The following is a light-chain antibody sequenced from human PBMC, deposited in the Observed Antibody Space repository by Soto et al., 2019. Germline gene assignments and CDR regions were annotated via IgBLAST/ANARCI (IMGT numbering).Light chain of an antibody. J-gene: IGKJ2*01. CDR1: QNVATN. Sequence: IVMTQSPATLSLYPGDRATLSCRASQNVATNMAWYQQKPGQAPRLLIYGASIRATGIPARFSGSGSGTEFTLTISSLQSEDFAVYYCQQYNDWPRTFGQGTNLQIK. CDR3: QQYNDWPRT. CDR2: GAS. V-gene: IGKV3-15*01.